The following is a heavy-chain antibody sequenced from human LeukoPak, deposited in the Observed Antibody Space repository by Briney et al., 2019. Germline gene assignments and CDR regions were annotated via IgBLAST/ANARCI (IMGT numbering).Heavy chain of an antibody. CDR1: GYTFTSYD. J-gene: IGHJ3*02. CDR3: ALGWAAEPAAFDI. D-gene: IGHD1-26*01. Sequence: ASVKVSCKASGYTFTSYDINWVRQATGQGLEWMGWMNPNSGNTGHAQKFQGRVTMTRNTSISTAYMELSSLRSEDTAVYYCALGWAAEPAAFDIWGQGTMVTVSS. V-gene: IGHV1-8*01. CDR2: MNPNSGNT.